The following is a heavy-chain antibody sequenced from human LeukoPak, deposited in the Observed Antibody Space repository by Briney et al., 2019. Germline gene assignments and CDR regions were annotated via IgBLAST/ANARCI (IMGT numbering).Heavy chain of an antibody. V-gene: IGHV1-2*06. D-gene: IGHD3-22*01. J-gene: IGHJ4*02. CDR1: GYTFTGYY. Sequence: ASVKASCKASGYTFTGYYMHWVRQAPGQGLEWMGRINPNSGGTNYAQKFQGRVTMTRDTSISTAYMELSRLRSDDTAVYYCARGLNYYNSSGIDYWGQGTLVTVSS. CDR3: ARGLNYYNSSGIDY. CDR2: INPNSGGT.